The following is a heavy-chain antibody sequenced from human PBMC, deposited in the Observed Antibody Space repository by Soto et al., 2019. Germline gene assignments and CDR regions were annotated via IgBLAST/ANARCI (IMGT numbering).Heavy chain of an antibody. V-gene: IGHV3-30*18. J-gene: IGHJ4*02. CDR2: IAYDGSNK. CDR3: TKDLSCSSTSCLSDY. CDR1: GFTFSSYG. D-gene: IGHD2-2*01. Sequence: QVQLLESGGGVVQPGRSLRLSCAASGFTFSSYGMHWVRQAPGKGLEWVAVIAYDGSNKYYADSVKGRFTISRDNYKNTLYLQMNSLRAEDTAVYYCTKDLSCSSTSCLSDYWGQGTLVTVSS.